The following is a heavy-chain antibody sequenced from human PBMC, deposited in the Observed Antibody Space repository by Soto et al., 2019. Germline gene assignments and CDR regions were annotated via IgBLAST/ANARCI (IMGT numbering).Heavy chain of an antibody. V-gene: IGHV1-69*13. Sequence: GASVKVSCKASGGSFGSYVITWVRQAPGQGLEWVGGIIPLSGTANYAQKFQGRVTITAAESTNIAYMELSSLRSDDTAVYYCAREGVGGAWFDPWGQGTPVTVSS. D-gene: IGHD3-16*01. J-gene: IGHJ5*02. CDR3: AREGVGGAWFDP. CDR2: IIPLSGTA. CDR1: GGSFGSYV.